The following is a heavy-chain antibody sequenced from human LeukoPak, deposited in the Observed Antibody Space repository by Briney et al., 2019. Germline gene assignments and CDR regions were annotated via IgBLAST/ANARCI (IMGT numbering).Heavy chain of an antibody. CDR1: GFTFSNAW. J-gene: IGHJ4*02. V-gene: IGHV3-15*01. D-gene: IGHD2/OR15-2a*01. Sequence: NAGGSLRLSCAASGFTFSNAWMSWVRQAPGKGLEWVGRIKSKTDGGTTDYAAPVKGRFTISRDDSKNTLYLQMNSLKTEDTAVYYCTTDRVYVAPLDYWGQGTLVTVSS. CDR2: IKSKTDGGTT. CDR3: TTDRVYVAPLDY.